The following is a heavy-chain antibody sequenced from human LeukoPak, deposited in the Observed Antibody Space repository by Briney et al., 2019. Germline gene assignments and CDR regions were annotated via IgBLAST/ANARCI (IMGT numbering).Heavy chain of an antibody. D-gene: IGHD2-2*01. V-gene: IGHV5-51*01. J-gene: IGHJ6*02. Sequence: GESLQISCKGSGYSFTSYWIGWGRQMPGKGLEWMGIIYPGDSDTRYSPSFQGQVTISADKSISTAYLQSSSLKASDPAMYYCARSPLVVVPAAIHYYGMDVWGQGTTVTVSS. CDR1: GYSFTSYW. CDR2: IYPGDSDT. CDR3: ARSPLVVVPAAIHYYGMDV.